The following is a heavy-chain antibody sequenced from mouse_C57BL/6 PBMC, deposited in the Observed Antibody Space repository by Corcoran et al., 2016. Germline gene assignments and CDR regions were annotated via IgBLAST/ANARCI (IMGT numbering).Heavy chain of an antibody. J-gene: IGHJ4*01. V-gene: IGHV1-81*01. CDR3: ARSHDGYQGAMDY. CDR1: GYTFTSYG. CDR2: IYPRSGNT. D-gene: IGHD2-3*01. Sequence: QVQLQQSGAELARPGASVKLSCKASGYTFTSYGISWVKQRTGQGIEWIGEIYPRSGNTYYNEKFKGKATLTADKSSSTAYMELRSLTSEDSAVYFCARSHDGYQGAMDYWGQGTSVTVSS.